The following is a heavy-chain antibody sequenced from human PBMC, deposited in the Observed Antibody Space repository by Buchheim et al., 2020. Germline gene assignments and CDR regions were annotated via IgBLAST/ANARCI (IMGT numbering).Heavy chain of an antibody. Sequence: QVQLQQWGAGLLKPSETLSLTCAVYGGSFSGYYWSWIRQPPGKGLEWIGEINHSGSTNYNPSLKSRVPISVDTSKHQFSLKLSSVTAADTAVYYCARGRTTGTTGSDYWGQGTL. J-gene: IGHJ4*02. CDR3: ARGRTTGTTGSDY. D-gene: IGHD1-1*01. V-gene: IGHV4-34*01. CDR1: GGSFSGYY. CDR2: INHSGST.